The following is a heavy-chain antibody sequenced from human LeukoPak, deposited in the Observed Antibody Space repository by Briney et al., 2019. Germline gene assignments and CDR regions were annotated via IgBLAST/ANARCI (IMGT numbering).Heavy chain of an antibody. J-gene: IGHJ4*02. Sequence: GGSLRLSCAASGFTFSSYGMSWVRQAPGKGLEWVSAISGSGGSTYYADSLKGRFTISRDKSKNTLYLQMNSLRAEDTAVYYCAKDLLILWFGELFLFGYWGQGTLVTVSS. CDR1: GFTFSSYG. CDR2: ISGSGGST. D-gene: IGHD3-10*01. V-gene: IGHV3-23*01. CDR3: AKDLLILWFGELFLFGY.